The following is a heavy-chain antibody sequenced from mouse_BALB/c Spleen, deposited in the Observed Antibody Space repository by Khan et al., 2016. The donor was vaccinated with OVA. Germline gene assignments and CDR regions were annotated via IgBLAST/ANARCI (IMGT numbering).Heavy chain of an antibody. CDR3: ARPSYYGNRWFTY. J-gene: IGHJ3*01. CDR1: GFAFSSYD. Sequence: EVELVESGGGLVKPGGSLKLSCAASGFAFSSYDMSWVRQTPEKRLEWVATISGTGSYTYYPDSVKGRFTISRDTARNTLYLQMSSLRSEDTALYYCARPSYYGNRWFTYWGQGTLVTVSA. D-gene: IGHD2-10*01. CDR2: ISGTGSYT. V-gene: IGHV5-9*02.